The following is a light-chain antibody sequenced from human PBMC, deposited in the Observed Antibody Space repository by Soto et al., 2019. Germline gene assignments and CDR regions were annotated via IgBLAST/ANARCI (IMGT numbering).Light chain of an antibody. J-gene: IGKJ5*01. CDR1: QSVSSGN. CDR2: GAS. V-gene: IGKV3-15*01. CDR3: EQYNNWPIT. Sequence: EIVLTQSPGTLSLSPGQRATLSCRASQSVSSGNLAWYQQKPGQAPGLLIYGASTRATGIPARFSGFGSGTEFTLTISSLQSEDFAVYYCEQYNNWPITFGQGTRLEIK.